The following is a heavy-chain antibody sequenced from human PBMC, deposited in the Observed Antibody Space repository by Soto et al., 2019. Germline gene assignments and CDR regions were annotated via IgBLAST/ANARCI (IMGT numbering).Heavy chain of an antibody. CDR2: IKQDGSEK. CDR3: VHSNGWTPDF. Sequence: EVLLVESGGGLVQPGGSLRLSCTASGITVSTYWMNWVRQTPGKGLEWVAIIKQDGSEKHYADFVKGRFTISRDNAKKSLYLQMSNLRAEDTAVYYCVHSNGWTPDFWGRGTRVTVSS. D-gene: IGHD6-19*01. CDR1: GITVSTYW. J-gene: IGHJ4*02. V-gene: IGHV3-7*01.